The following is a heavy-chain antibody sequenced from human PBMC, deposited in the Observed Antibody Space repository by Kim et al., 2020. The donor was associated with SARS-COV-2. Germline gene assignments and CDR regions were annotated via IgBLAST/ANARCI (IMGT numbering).Heavy chain of an antibody. V-gene: IGHV6-1*01. J-gene: IGHJ6*02. CDR3: ARREHEYSSSTHYYYYYSGMDV. Sequence: SQTLSLTCAISGDSVSSNSAAWDWIRQSPSRGLEWLGRTYYRSNWYNDYAVSVKSRITINPDTSKNQFSLQLNSVTPEDTAVYYCARREHEYSSSTHYYYYYSGMDVWGQGTTVTVSS. CDR1: GDSVSSNSAA. CDR2: TYYRSNWYN. D-gene: IGHD6-6*01.